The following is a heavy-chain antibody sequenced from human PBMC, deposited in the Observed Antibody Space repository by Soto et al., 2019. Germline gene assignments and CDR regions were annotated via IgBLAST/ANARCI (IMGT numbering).Heavy chain of an antibody. CDR3: ASVRQLVGYFYYYMDV. D-gene: IGHD6-6*01. J-gene: IGHJ6*03. CDR1: GYTFTNYG. Sequence: QVQLLQSGAEVKKPGASVKVSCKASGYTFTNYGITWVRQAPVQGLEWMGWISAYNGDTHYTQRLQGRVTMTTDTSTSTAYMELRGLRSDDTAVYYCASVRQLVGYFYYYMDVWGKGTTVTVSS. V-gene: IGHV1-18*01. CDR2: ISAYNGDT.